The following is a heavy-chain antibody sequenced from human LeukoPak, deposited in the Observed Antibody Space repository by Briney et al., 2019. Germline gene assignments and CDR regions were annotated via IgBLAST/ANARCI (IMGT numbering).Heavy chain of an antibody. J-gene: IGHJ4*02. CDR1: GFTFSTYG. V-gene: IGHV3-30*02. D-gene: IGHD2-15*01. CDR3: ARGYCSGDSCYSGFYFDY. Sequence: GGSLRLSCAASGFTFSTYGMHWVRQAPGKGLEWVAFIRYDGSNKYSADSVKGRFTISRDNAKNSLYLQMNSLKVEDTAVYYCARGYCSGDSCYSGFYFDYWGQGTLVTVSS. CDR2: IRYDGSNK.